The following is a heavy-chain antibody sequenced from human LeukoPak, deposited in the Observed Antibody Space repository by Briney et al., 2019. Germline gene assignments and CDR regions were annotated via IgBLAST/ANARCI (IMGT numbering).Heavy chain of an antibody. V-gene: IGHV4-34*01. CDR1: GGSFSGYY. Sequence: SETLSLTCAVYGGSFSGYYWSWIRQLPGKGLEWIGEINHSGSTNYNPSLKSRVTISVDTSKNQFSLKLSSVTAADTAVYYCATAIQNWFDPWGQGTLVTVSS. CDR3: ATAIQNWFDP. J-gene: IGHJ5*02. CDR2: INHSGST.